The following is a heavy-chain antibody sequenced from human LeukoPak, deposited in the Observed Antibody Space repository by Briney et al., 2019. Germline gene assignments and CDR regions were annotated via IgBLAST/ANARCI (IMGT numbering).Heavy chain of an antibody. CDR3: AKIGTTTTQSTHLDY. CDR1: GFIFSNYA. V-gene: IGHV3-23*01. D-gene: IGHD2-2*01. Sequence: GGSLRLSCAASGFIFSNYAMTWVRQAPGKGLEWISTISGSDGSTYYADSVKGRFTIFRDDSKNTLYLQMNSLRADDTAVYYCAKIGTTTTQSTHLDYWGQGTQVTVSS. J-gene: IGHJ4*02. CDR2: ISGSDGST.